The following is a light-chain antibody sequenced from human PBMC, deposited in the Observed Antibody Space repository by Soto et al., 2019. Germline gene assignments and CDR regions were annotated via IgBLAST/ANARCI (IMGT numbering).Light chain of an antibody. J-gene: IGLJ3*02. CDR2: DTT. CDR3: LLSYSGARV. Sequence: QAVVTQEPSLTVSPGGTITLTCGSSSGTVTTGHYPYWFQQKPGQAPRTLIYDTTNKHSWTPARFSGSLLGGKAALTLSGAQPEDEADYYCLLSYSGARVFGGGTKVTVL. V-gene: IGLV7-46*01. CDR1: SGTVTTGHY.